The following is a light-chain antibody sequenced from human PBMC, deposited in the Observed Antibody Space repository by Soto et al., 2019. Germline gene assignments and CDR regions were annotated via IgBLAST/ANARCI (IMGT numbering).Light chain of an antibody. V-gene: IGKV3-20*01. J-gene: IGKJ2*01. CDR3: QQYVNSPFT. Sequence: FVLTQSLGTLSLSPGERATLSCRASQTVRGNYIAWYQQKPGQAPRVLIFEASRRATGTPDRFSGSGSGTDFTLTISRLEPEDFAVYYCQQYVNSPFTFGQGTNLEI. CDR1: QTVRGNY. CDR2: EAS.